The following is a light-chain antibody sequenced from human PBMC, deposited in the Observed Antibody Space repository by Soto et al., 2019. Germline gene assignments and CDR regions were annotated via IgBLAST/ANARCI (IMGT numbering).Light chain of an antibody. V-gene: IGKV1-5*01. CDR2: DAS. Sequence: DIPMTQSPSTLSASVGDRVTITCRASQPISSWLAWYQQKPGKAPQLLIYDASGLENGGPSWFSGRGSGTEFTLTISGLQTDDFASYFCQQYKSNSYTFGQGTKLEIK. J-gene: IGKJ2*01. CDR3: QQYKSNSYT. CDR1: QPISSW.